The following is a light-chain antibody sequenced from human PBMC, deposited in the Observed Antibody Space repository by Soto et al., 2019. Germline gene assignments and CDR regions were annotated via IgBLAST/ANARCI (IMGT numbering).Light chain of an antibody. J-gene: IGKJ1*01. V-gene: IGKV1-27*01. CDR2: ATF. CDR3: QNYGSAPWT. Sequence: DIQMTQSPSSLSASVGDRVTITCRASQDINNYLAWFQQKPGKVPKLLIYATFTLQSGVPSRFSGSGSGTDFTLTISSLQPEDFATHYCQNYGSAPWTFGQGTRVEVK. CDR1: QDINNY.